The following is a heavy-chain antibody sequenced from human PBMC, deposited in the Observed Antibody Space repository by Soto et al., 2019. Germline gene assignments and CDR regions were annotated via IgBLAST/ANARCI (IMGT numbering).Heavy chain of an antibody. CDR1: GGSISSSSYY. V-gene: IGHV4-39*01. CDR3: ARPRWGYGMDV. CDR2: IYYSGST. Sequence: QLQLQESGPGLVKPSETLSLTCTVSGGSISSSSYYWGWIRQPPGKGLEWIGSIYYSGSTYYNPSLKRRVPISVDPSKNQFPLKLRSVTAADTAVYYCARPRWGYGMDVWGQGTTVTVSS. J-gene: IGHJ6*02. D-gene: IGHD7-27*01.